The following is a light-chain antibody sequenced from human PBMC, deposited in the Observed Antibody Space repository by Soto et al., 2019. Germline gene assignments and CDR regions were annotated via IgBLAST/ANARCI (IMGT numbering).Light chain of an antibody. CDR2: DAS. V-gene: IGKV3-20*01. CDR3: QQFSSYPLT. J-gene: IGKJ4*01. CDR1: QTVRNNY. Sequence: EIAMSQSPDTLSVSPGDRATLSCRASQTVRNNYLAWYQQKPGQAPRLLIYDASSRATGIPDRFSGGGSGTDFTLTISRLEPEDFAVYYCQQFSSYPLTFGGGTKVDIK.